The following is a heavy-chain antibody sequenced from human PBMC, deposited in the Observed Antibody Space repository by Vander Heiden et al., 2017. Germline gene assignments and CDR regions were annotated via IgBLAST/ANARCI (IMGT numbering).Heavy chain of an antibody. CDR2: IHFTGDT. J-gene: IGHJ3*02. CDR1: CGSITSSGSY. Sequence: QLPLQESGPGLVKPSETLSLPCSVSCGSITSSGSYWGWIRQPPGKGMEWIGNIHFTGDTYYNPSLKSRVAISVDTSKNQFSLKLTSVTAADTAVYYGARQNDYGDFSTTGAFDIWGQGTMVTVSS. V-gene: IGHV4-39*01. CDR3: ARQNDYGDFSTTGAFDI. D-gene: IGHD4-17*01.